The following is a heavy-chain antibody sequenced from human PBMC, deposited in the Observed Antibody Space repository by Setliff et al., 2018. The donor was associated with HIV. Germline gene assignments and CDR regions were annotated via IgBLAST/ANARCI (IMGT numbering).Heavy chain of an antibody. J-gene: IGHJ4*02. Sequence: SETLSLTCTVSGGSINSGTYFWSWIRQPAGKGLEWIGHIHTSGNANYNPSLNSRVTISVDTSKNHFSLKLSSVTAADTAVYYCARSLLPSITVAGTIGYWGQGSLVTVSS. CDR1: GGSINSGTYF. D-gene: IGHD6-19*01. CDR2: IHTSGNA. CDR3: ARSLLPSITVAGTIGY. V-gene: IGHV4-61*09.